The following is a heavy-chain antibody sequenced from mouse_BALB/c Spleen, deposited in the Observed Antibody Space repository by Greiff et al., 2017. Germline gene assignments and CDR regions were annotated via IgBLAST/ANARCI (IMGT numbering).Heavy chain of an antibody. J-gene: IGHJ4*01. CDR2: IDPANGNT. Sequence: VQLKESGAELVKPGASVKLSCTASGFNIKDTYMHWVKQRPEQGLEWIGRIDPANGNTKYDPKFQGKATITADTSSNTAYLQLSSLTSEDTAVYYCAREDGNFNLYAMDYWGQGTSVTVSS. V-gene: IGHV14-3*02. D-gene: IGHD2-1*01. CDR3: AREDGNFNLYAMDY. CDR1: GFNIKDTY.